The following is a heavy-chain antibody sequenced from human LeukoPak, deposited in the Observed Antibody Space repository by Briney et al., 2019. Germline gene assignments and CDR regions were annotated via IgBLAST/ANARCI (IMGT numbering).Heavy chain of an antibody. D-gene: IGHD6-19*01. V-gene: IGHV3-11*01. Sequence: GGSLRLSCAASGFTLSDYYMSWIRQAPGKGLEWVSHISSSSSRIYYTDSVKGRFTISRDNAKNSLYLQMNSLRAEDTAVYYCARGWGSSGWYGYYYYYGMDVWGQGTTVTVSS. CDR3: ARGWGSSGWYGYYYYYGMDV. CDR1: GFTLSDYY. CDR2: ISSSSSRI. J-gene: IGHJ6*02.